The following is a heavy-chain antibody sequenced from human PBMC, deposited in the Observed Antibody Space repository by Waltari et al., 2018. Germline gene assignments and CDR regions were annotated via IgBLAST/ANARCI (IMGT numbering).Heavy chain of an antibody. J-gene: IGHJ4*02. Sequence: QLQLQESGPGLVKPSEPLSLTCTVSRSSIRNNNYYWGGVRQPPGKGREWIGSCYKSGTTYYNPALKSRVTISVDTPNNQFSLKLNSVTAADTAVYYCVRGYPDIVATISDYWGQGTLVIVSS. D-gene: IGHD5-12*01. CDR3: VRGYPDIVATISDY. CDR1: RSSIRNNNYY. V-gene: IGHV4-39*07. CDR2: CYKSGTT.